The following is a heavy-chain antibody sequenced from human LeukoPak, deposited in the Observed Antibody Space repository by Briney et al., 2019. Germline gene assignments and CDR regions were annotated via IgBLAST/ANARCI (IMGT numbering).Heavy chain of an antibody. V-gene: IGHV3-23*01. Sequence: PGGSLRLSCAASGFTFSSYGMSWVRQAPGKGLGWVSAISGSGGSTYYADSVKGRFTISRDNSKNTLYLQMNSLRAEDTAVYYCAKGLVATIREYYFDYWGQGTLVTVSS. D-gene: IGHD5-12*01. CDR3: AKGLVATIREYYFDY. CDR2: ISGSGGST. J-gene: IGHJ4*02. CDR1: GFTFSSYG.